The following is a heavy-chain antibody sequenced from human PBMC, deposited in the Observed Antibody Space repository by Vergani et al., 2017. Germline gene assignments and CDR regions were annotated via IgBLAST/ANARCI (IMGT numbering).Heavy chain of an antibody. CDR2: IYYSGST. D-gene: IGHD3-22*01. CDR3: ASVRRDDSSGYSSYYCMDV. J-gene: IGHJ6*02. Sequence: QVQLQESGPGLVKPSQTLSLTCTVSGGSISSGDYYWSWIRQPPGKGLEWIGYIYYSGSTYYNPSLKSRVTISVDTSKNQSSLKLSSVTAADTAVYSCASVRRDDSSGYSSYYCMDVWGQGTPVTVSS. CDR1: GGSISSGDYY. V-gene: IGHV4-30-4*01.